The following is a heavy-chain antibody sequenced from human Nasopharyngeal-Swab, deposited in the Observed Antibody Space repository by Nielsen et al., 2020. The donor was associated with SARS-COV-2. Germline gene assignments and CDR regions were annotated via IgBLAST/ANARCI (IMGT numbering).Heavy chain of an antibody. CDR3: ARVRVSYSSSSALAY. J-gene: IGHJ4*02. V-gene: IGHV1-18*04. D-gene: IGHD6-6*01. CDR2: INPYNGNT. CDR1: GYSFKSYV. Sequence: ASVTVSCKVSGYSFKSYVIHLVRQAPGHGLEWMGWINPYNGNTDSGQQHQHRVTMTTDTSTGTAYMELRSLRSDDTSIYYCARVRVSYSSSSALAYWGQGTLVSVSS.